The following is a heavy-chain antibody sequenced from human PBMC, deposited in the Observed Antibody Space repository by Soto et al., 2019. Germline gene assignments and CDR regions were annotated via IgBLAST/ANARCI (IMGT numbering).Heavy chain of an antibody. D-gene: IGHD5-12*01. V-gene: IGHV4-34*01. CDR1: GESFSGYY. CDR3: AGNIVATISSFDY. J-gene: IGHJ4*02. Sequence: SETLSLTCAVYGESFSGYYWSWIRQPPGKGLEWIGEINHSGSTNYNPSLKSRVTMSVDTSKNQFSLKLGSVTAADTAVYYCAGNIVATISSFDYWGQGTLVTVSS. CDR2: INHSGST.